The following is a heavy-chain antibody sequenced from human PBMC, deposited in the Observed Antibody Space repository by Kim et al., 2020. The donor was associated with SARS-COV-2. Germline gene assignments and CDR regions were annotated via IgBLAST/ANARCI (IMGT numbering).Heavy chain of an antibody. CDR3: AIQPGYSGTSTATNWFDP. V-gene: IGHV3-30*17. J-gene: IGHJ5*02. Sequence: GKGRFTVSRDNSKNTLFLQMNSLRPEDTALYYCAIQPGYSGTSTATNWFDPWGQGTLVTVSS. D-gene: IGHD5-12*01.